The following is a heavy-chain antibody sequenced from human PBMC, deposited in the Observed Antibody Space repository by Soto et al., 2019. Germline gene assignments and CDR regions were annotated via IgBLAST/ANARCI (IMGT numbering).Heavy chain of an antibody. V-gene: IGHV1-8*01. J-gene: IGHJ5*02. CDR2: MNTNTNTT. Sequence: KVSCKASGYTKTNDAMCWVRQENGQGLEWIGWMNTNTNTTDSAEVFEGRVSLTWDTSISTAYMQLNSLKIDDTAVYYCAREVVETSSLWLDPWGQGTLVNVSS. CDR3: AREVVETSSLWLDP. CDR1: GYTKTNDA. D-gene: IGHD6-6*01.